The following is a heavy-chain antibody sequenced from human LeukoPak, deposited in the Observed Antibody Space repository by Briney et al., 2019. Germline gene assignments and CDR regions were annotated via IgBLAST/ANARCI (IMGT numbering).Heavy chain of an antibody. D-gene: IGHD1-1*01. J-gene: IGHJ4*02. CDR3: ARSGATDGTTGLDY. CDR1: GYTFTSYG. Sequence: ASVKVSCKASGYTFTSYGISWMRQAPGQGLEWMGWISAYNGNTNYAQKLQGRVTMTTDTSTSTAYMELRSLRSDDTAVYYCARSGATDGTTGLDYWGQGTLVTVSS. V-gene: IGHV1-18*04. CDR2: ISAYNGNT.